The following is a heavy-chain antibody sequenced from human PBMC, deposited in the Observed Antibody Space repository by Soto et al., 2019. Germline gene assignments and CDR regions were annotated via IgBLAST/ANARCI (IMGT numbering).Heavy chain of an antibody. J-gene: IGHJ4*02. CDR3: ARGQGECY. V-gene: IGHV4-39*01. Sequence: QLQLQESCPGLVKPSETLSLTCTVSGGSISSSNYYWGWMRQPPGKGLEWIGSIYYSRSTYYHPSLKRRVTISVDTSKNQFSLKLSSVTAADTAVYYCARGQGECYWGQGTLVTVSS. D-gene: IGHD3-3*01. CDR2: IYYSRST. CDR1: GGSISSSNYY.